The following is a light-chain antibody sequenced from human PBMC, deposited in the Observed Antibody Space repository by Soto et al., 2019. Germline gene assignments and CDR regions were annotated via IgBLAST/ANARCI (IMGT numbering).Light chain of an antibody. CDR2: DAY. CDR1: QGVGST. CDR3: QHYKTWPLA. V-gene: IGKV3-15*01. Sequence: EIIMTQSPATLSVSPGERVTLSCRASQGVGSTLAWYRQQPGQAPRLLIYDAYIRASGVPARFSGSGSGTEITLTISGLQSEDFAVYFCQHYKTWPLAFGGGTKVDIK. J-gene: IGKJ4*01.